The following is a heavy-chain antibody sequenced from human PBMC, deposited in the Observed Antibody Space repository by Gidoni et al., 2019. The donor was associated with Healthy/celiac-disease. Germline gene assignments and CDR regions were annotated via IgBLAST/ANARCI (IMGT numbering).Heavy chain of an antibody. J-gene: IGHJ4*02. CDR3: ASKIDSSGYYTDY. CDR1: GGSFSGYY. D-gene: IGHD3-22*01. CDR2: INHSGST. Sequence: QVQLQQWGAGLLKPSETLSLTCAVYGGSFSGYYWSWIRQPPGKGLEWIGEINHSGSTNYNPSLKSRVTISVDTSKNQFSLKLSSVTAADTAVYYCASKIDSSGYYTDYWGQGTLVTVSS. V-gene: IGHV4-34*01.